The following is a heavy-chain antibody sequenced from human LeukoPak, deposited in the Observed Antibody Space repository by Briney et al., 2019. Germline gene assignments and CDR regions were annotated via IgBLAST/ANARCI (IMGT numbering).Heavy chain of an antibody. CDR1: GYTLTSYG. Sequence: GASVKVSCKASGYTLTSYGISWVRQAPGQGLEWMGWISAYNGNTNYAQKLQGRVTMTTDTSTSTAYMELRSLRPDDTAVYYCAREGAIWFGELQPFDYWGQGTLVTVSS. CDR2: ISAYNGNT. J-gene: IGHJ4*02. V-gene: IGHV1-18*01. CDR3: AREGAIWFGELQPFDY. D-gene: IGHD3-10*01.